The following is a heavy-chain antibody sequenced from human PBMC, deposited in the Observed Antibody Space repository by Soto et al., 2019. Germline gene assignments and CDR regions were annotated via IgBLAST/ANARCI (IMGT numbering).Heavy chain of an antibody. CDR1: VFTFISYG. J-gene: IGHJ4*02. V-gene: IGHV3-33*01. CDR3: ATKYQLPAPNL. Sequence: GWSLRLSCASSVFTFISYGMHWVRQAPGKGLEWVAVIWYDGSNKYYADSVKGRFTISRDNSKNTLYLQMNSLRAEDTAVYYCATKYQLPAPNLWGQGTLVTVSS. D-gene: IGHD2-2*01. CDR2: IWYDGSNK.